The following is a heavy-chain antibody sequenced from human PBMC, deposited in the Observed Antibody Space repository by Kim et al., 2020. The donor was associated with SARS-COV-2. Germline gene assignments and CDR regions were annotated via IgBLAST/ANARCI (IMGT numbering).Heavy chain of an antibody. J-gene: IGHJ4*02. Sequence: GGSLRLSCAASGFTVSSNYMSWVRQAPGKGLEWVSVIYSGGSTYYADSVKGRFTISRDNSKNTLYLQMNSLRAEDTAVYYCARERGSYHGDYFDYWGQGTLVTVSS. CDR2: IYSGGST. V-gene: IGHV3-66*01. D-gene: IGHD3-16*02. CDR3: ARERGSYHGDYFDY. CDR1: GFTVSSNY.